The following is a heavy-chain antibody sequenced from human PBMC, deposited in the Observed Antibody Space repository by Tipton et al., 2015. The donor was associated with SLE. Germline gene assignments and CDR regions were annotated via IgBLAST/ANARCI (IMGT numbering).Heavy chain of an antibody. CDR2: ISAYTGNT. D-gene: IGHD2-21*02. J-gene: IGHJ4*02. V-gene: IGHV1-18*01. CDR1: GFTFTAYI. Sequence: QLVQSGAEVKKPGASVKVSCKASGFTFTAYIINWVRQAPGQGLEWMGWISAYTGNTNYAHKFQGRVTLTTDTSTSTAYMDLRSLTSDDSALYYCAIAVTGRNWGDYWGQGTLVTVSS. CDR3: AIAVTGRNWGDY.